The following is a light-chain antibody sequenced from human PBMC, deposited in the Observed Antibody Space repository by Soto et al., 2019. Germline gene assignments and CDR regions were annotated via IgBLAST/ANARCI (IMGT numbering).Light chain of an antibody. Sequence: DILVTQTPDSLAVSLGDRATINCKSSQSVLYSSNNKNYLAWYQQKPGQPPKLLIYWASTRESGVPDRFSGSGSGTDFTLTISSLQAEDVAVYYCQQYYSTPITFGQGTRLEIK. V-gene: IGKV4-1*01. CDR3: QQYYSTPIT. CDR1: QSVLYSSNNKNY. CDR2: WAS. J-gene: IGKJ5*01.